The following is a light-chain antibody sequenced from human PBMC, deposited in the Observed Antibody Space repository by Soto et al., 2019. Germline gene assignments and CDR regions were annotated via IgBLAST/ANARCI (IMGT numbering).Light chain of an antibody. Sequence: EIVLTQSPVTLSLSPGERATLSCRASPSVRSYLAWYQQKAGQAPRLLIYDASNRATGIPARFSGSGSGTDFTLTISSLEPEDFAVYYCQQRSNWPWTFGQGNRVEIK. CDR2: DAS. V-gene: IGKV3-11*01. CDR1: PSVRSY. J-gene: IGKJ1*01. CDR3: QQRSNWPWT.